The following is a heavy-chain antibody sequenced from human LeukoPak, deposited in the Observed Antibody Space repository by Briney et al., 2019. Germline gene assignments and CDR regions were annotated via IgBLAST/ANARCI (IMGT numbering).Heavy chain of an antibody. CDR1: GFTFSSYA. CDR2: ISGSGGST. V-gene: IGHV3-23*01. Sequence: GGALRLSCAASGFTFSSYAMSWVREAPGKGMEWVSAISGSGGSTYYADSVKGRFTISRDNTKNTLYLQMNSLRAEDTAVYYCATHSSQIAVAGFPDYWGQGTLVTVS. CDR3: ATHSSQIAVAGFPDY. J-gene: IGHJ4*02. D-gene: IGHD6-19*01.